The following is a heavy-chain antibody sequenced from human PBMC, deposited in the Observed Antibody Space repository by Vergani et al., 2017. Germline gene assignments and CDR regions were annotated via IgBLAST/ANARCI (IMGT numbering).Heavy chain of an antibody. CDR2: ISGSGGST. D-gene: IGHD3/OR15-3a*01. CDR3: AKDGIGMIFGVVIH. J-gene: IGHJ4*02. Sequence: EVQLLESGGGLVQPGGSLRLSCAASGFTFSSYAMSWVRQAPGKGLEWVSAISGSGGSTYYADSVTGRFTISRDKSKNTLYLQMKSLRAEDTAVYYCAKDGIGMIFGVVIHWGQGTLVTVSS. CDR1: GFTFSSYA. V-gene: IGHV3-23*01.